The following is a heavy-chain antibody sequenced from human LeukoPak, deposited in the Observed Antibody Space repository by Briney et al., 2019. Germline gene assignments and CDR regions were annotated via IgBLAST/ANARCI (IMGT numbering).Heavy chain of an antibody. D-gene: IGHD3-22*01. CDR1: GYTFTGYY. CDR3: AAIPSMIVARTGAFDI. CDR2: INPNSGGT. V-gene: IGHV1-2*02. J-gene: IGHJ3*02. Sequence: ASMKVSCKASGYTFTGYYMHWVRQAPGQGLEWMGWINPNSGGTNYAQKFQERVTITRDMSTSTAYMELSSLRSEDTAVYYCAAIPSMIVARTGAFDIWGQGTMVTVSS.